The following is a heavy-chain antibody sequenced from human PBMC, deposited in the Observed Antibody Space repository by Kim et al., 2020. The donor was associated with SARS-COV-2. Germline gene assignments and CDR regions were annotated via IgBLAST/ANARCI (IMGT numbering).Heavy chain of an antibody. CDR3: ARDAWSRLRGPKYCFD. D-gene: IGHD3-10*01. V-gene: IGHV3-30-3*01. J-gene: IGHJ2*01. CDR2: ISYDGSNK. Sequence: GGSLRLSCAASGFTFSSCSIHWVRQAPGKGLECVAVISYDGSNKNYADSVKGRFTISSDNSKNTLYLQMNSLRAEDTALYYCARDAWSRLRGPKYCFD. CDR1: GFTFSSCS.